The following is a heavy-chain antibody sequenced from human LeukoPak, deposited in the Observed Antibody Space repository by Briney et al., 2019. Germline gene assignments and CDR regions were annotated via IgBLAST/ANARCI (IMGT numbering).Heavy chain of an antibody. CDR3: AGSDFGGDYYYYYMDV. CDR2: IYTSGST. J-gene: IGHJ6*03. V-gene: IGHV4-4*07. CDR1: GGSISSYY. D-gene: IGHD3-16*01. Sequence: SETLSLTCTVSGGSISSYYWSWIRQPAGKGLEWIGRIYTSGSTNYNPSLKSRVTMSIDTSKNQFSLKLSSVTAADTAVYYCAGSDFGGDYYYYYMDVWGKGTTVTISS.